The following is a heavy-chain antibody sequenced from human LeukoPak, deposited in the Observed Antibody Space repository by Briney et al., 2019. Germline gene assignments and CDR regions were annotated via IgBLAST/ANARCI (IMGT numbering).Heavy chain of an antibody. CDR1: GDIFSSKSAA. V-gene: IGHV6-1*01. CDR2: TYYRSKLHR. CDR3: ARQASCSGTNCYPFDY. Sequence: SQTLSLTCAISGDIFSSKSAAWNWIRQSPSRGLEWLERTYYRSKLHRDYAGSVKIRITINPDTSKNQFSLQLKSVTPDDTGVYYGARQASCSGTNCYPFDYWGQGTLVTVSS. D-gene: IGHD2-2*01. J-gene: IGHJ4*02.